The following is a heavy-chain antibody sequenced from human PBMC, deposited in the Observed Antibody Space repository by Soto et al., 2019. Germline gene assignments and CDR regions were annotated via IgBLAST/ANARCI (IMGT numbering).Heavy chain of an antibody. CDR2: TYYRSNWYN. J-gene: IGHJ4*02. CDR3: ARSDSRGWLMAYFYY. Sequence: SQTLSLTCAVSGDSVTGNSVAWNWIRQSPSRGLEWLGRTYYRSNWYNDYAVSVKSRITINPDTSKNQISLQLNSVTPEDTAVYYCARSDSRGWLMAYFYYWGLGTLVTVSS. CDR1: GDSVTGNSVA. V-gene: IGHV6-1*01. D-gene: IGHD3-22*01.